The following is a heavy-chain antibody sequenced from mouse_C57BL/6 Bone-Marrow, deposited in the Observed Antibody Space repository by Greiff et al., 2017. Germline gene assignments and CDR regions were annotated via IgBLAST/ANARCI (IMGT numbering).Heavy chain of an antibody. Sequence: QVQLQQSGAELARPGASVKLSCKASGYTFTSYGISWVKQRTGQGLEWIGEIYPRSGNTYYNEKFKGKATLTADKSSSTAYMELRSLTSEDSAVYFCARQLSTMITRAMDYWGQGTSVTVSS. CDR1: GYTFTSYG. J-gene: IGHJ4*01. CDR2: IYPRSGNT. CDR3: ARQLSTMITRAMDY. V-gene: IGHV1-81*01. D-gene: IGHD2-4*01.